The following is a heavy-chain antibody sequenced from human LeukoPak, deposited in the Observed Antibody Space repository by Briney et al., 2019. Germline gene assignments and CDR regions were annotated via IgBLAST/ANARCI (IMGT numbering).Heavy chain of an antibody. V-gene: IGHV3-21*01. CDR2: ISSSSSYI. CDR3: ATDPYYDSSGVGVLDY. J-gene: IGHJ4*02. CDR1: GFTFSSYS. Sequence: PGGSLRLSCAASGFTFSSYSMNWVRQAPGKGLEWVSSISSSSSYIYYADSVKGRFTISRDNVKNSLYLQMNSLRAEDTAVYYCATDPYYDSSGVGVLDYWGQGTLVTVSS. D-gene: IGHD3-22*01.